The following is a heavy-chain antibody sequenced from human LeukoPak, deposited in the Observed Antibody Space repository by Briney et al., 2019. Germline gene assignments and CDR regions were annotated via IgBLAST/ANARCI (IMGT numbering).Heavy chain of an antibody. CDR3: ARETDDYPFDY. J-gene: IGHJ4*02. V-gene: IGHV3-23*01. Sequence: SGGSLRLSCAASGFTFSNYAMSWVRQAPGKGLQWVSGVSGSGDSTYYADSVKGRFTISRDNSKNTLYLQMNSLRAEDTAVYYCARETDDYPFDYWGQGTLVTVSS. CDR1: GFTFSNYA. CDR2: VSGSGDST. D-gene: IGHD4-11*01.